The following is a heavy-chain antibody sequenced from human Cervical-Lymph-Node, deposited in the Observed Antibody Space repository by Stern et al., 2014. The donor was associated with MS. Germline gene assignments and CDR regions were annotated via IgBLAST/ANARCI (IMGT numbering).Heavy chain of an antibody. CDR3: ARAIDDSGRVY. D-gene: IGHD3-22*01. CDR1: GFTFSDHY. V-gene: IGHV3-72*01. Sequence: EVQLVESGGGLVQPGGSLRLSCAASGFTFSDHYMDWVRQAPGKGLEWVGRTTNKANSYTTEYAASVKGRFSISRDDSKNSLYLEMNSLITEDTAVYYCARAIDDSGRVYWGQGTLVTVSS. J-gene: IGHJ4*02. CDR2: TTNKANSYTT.